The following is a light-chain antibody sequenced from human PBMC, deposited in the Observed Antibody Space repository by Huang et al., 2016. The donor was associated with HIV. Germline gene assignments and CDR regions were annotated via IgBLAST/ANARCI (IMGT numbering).Light chain of an antibody. CDR2: GAS. CDR1: QSVGPK. Sequence: EIIMTQFPATLSVSPGERATLSCRASQSVGPKSAWYRQQPGQAPRLLIFGASNRATGIPARFSGSGSGTEFTLTISNLQSEDFAVYYCQQYDNPPTTFGPGTKVDV. V-gene: IGKV3-15*01. J-gene: IGKJ3*01. CDR3: QQYDNPPTT.